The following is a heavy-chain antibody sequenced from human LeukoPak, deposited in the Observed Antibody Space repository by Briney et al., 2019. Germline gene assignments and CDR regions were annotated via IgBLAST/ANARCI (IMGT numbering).Heavy chain of an antibody. Sequence: PGGSLRLSCAASGFTVTNNYMSWVRQAPGMGLEWVSAIGGSGGSTFYADSLKGRFTISRDNSKNTLYLQMNSLRAEDAAVYYCAKASGRWDYDYWGQGTLVTVSS. CDR1: GFTVTNNY. J-gene: IGHJ4*02. D-gene: IGHD4-23*01. CDR2: IGGSGGST. V-gene: IGHV3-23*01. CDR3: AKASGRWDYDY.